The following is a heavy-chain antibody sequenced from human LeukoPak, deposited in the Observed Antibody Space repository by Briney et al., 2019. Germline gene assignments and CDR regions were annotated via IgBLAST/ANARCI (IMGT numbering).Heavy chain of an antibody. V-gene: IGHV3-23*01. CDR1: GFTFSSYG. J-gene: IGHJ4*02. CDR3: AKLPHSSGSAPVDY. CDR2: ISGSGGST. D-gene: IGHD3-22*01. Sequence: GGSLRLSCAASGFTFSSYGMSWVRQAPGKGLEWVSAISGSGGSTYYADSVKGRFTISRDNSKNTLYLQMNSLRAEDTAVYYCAKLPHSSGSAPVDYWGQGTLVTVSS.